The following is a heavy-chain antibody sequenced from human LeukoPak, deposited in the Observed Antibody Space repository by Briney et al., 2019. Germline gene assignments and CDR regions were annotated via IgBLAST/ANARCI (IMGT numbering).Heavy chain of an antibody. CDR3: TREWYYTPDY. V-gene: IGHV3-66*01. CDR2: IYSGGST. CDR1: GFTASSNY. Sequence: PGGSLRLSCAASGFTASSNYMSWVRQAPGKGLEWVSVIYSGGSTYYADSVKGRFTISRDNSKNTLYLQMNSLTTEDTAVYYCTREWYYTPDYWGQGTLVTVSS. D-gene: IGHD2-2*02. J-gene: IGHJ4*02.